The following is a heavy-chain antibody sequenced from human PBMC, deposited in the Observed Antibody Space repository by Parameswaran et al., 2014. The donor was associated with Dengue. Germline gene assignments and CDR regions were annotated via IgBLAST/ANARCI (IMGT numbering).Heavy chain of an antibody. J-gene: IGHJ4*02. V-gene: IGHV1-46*01. D-gene: IGHD6-13*01. CDR3: ASGYSSSWYYFDY. CDR2: INPSGGST. Sequence: VRQAPGQGLEWMGIINPSGGSTSYAQKFQGRVTMTRDTSTSTVYMELSSLRSEDTAVYYCASGYSSSWYYFDYWGQGNPGHRLL.